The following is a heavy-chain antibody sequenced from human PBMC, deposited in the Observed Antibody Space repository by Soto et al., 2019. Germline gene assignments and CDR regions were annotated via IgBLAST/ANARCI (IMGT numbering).Heavy chain of an antibody. D-gene: IGHD2-21*01. J-gene: IGHJ4*02. V-gene: IGHV3-11*06. CDR2: ISSSSSYT. CDR1: VFTFSDYY. CDR3: ARAEAPIGY. Sequence: VGSLRLSCASSVFTFSDYYMSCIRQSPGKGLEWVSYISSSSSYTNYADSVKGRFTISRDNAKNSLYLQMNSLRAEDTAVYYCARAEAPIGYWGQGTLVTVSS.